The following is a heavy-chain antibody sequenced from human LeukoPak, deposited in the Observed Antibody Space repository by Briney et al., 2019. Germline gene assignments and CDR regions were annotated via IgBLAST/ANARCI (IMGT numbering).Heavy chain of an antibody. Sequence: ASVKVSCKASGYTFTSYAMHWVRQAPGQRLEWMGWINAGNGNTKYSQEFQGRVTITRDTSASTAYMELSSLRSEDMAVYYCATERWLQLILDYWGQGTLVTVSS. D-gene: IGHD5-24*01. CDR2: INAGNGNT. V-gene: IGHV1-3*03. J-gene: IGHJ4*02. CDR3: ATERWLQLILDY. CDR1: GYTFTSYA.